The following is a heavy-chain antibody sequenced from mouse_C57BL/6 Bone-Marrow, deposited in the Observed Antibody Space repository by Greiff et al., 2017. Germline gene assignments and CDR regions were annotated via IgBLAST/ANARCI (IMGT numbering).Heavy chain of an antibody. CDR1: GYTFTSYW. CDR2: IHPNSGST. V-gene: IGHV1-64*01. Sequence: VQLQQPGAELVKPGASVKLSCKASGYTFTSYWMHWVKQRPGQGLEWIGTIHPNSGSTNYNEKFKSKATLTVDKSSSTAYMQLSSLTSEDSAVYYCVIYYYGAFDVWGKGTTVTVSS. CDR3: VIYYYGAFDV. J-gene: IGHJ1*03. D-gene: IGHD1-1*01.